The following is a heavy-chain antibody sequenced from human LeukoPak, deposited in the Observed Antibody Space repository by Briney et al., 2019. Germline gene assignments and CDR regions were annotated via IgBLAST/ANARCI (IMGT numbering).Heavy chain of an antibody. CDR3: ARGSHYYGAAGGWFDP. J-gene: IGHJ5*02. CDR2: ISAYNGNT. Sequence: ASVKVSCKASGYTFTSYGISWVRQAPGQGLEWMGWISAYNGNTTYAQKPQGRVTMTTDTSTSTAYMELRSLRSDDTAVYYCARGSHYYGAAGGWFDPWGQGTLVTVSS. CDR1: GYTFTSYG. V-gene: IGHV1-18*01. D-gene: IGHD4-17*01.